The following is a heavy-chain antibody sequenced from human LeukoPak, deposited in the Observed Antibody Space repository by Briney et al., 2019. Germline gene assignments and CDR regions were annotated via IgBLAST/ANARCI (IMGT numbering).Heavy chain of an antibody. J-gene: IGHJ4*02. D-gene: IGHD3-22*01. CDR2: IYYSGST. Sequence: PSETLSLTCTVSGGSISSGDYYWSWIRQPPGKGLEWIGYIYYSGSTYYNPSLKSRVTISVDTSKNQFSLKLSSVTAADTAVYYCATFQGPMYYYDSSGYYYGYFDYWGQGTLVTVSS. CDR3: ATFQGPMYYYDSSGYYYGYFDY. CDR1: GGSISSGDYY. V-gene: IGHV4-30-4*01.